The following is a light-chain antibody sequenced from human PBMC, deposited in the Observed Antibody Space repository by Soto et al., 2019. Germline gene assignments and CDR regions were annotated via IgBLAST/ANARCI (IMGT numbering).Light chain of an antibody. CDR3: SSYTSTNTLI. Sequence: QSVLTQPASVSGSPGQSITISCTGTSSDVGSYNYVSWYQQNPGKAPKLIIHDVSNRPSGVSNRFSGSKSGNTASLTISGLQAEDEANYYSSSYTSTNTLIFGGGTKVTVL. J-gene: IGLJ2*01. V-gene: IGLV2-14*01. CDR2: DVS. CDR1: SSDVGSYNY.